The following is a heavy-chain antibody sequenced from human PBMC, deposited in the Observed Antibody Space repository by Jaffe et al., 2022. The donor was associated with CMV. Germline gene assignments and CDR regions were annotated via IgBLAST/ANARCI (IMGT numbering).Heavy chain of an antibody. CDR1: GFTFSSYG. Sequence: QVQLVESGGGVVQPGRSLRLSCAASGFTFSSYGMHWVRQAPGKGLEWVAVIWYDGSNKYYADSVKGRFTISRDNSKNTLYLQMNSLRAEDTAVYYCAREYFDWLHYYYMDVWGKGTTVTVSS. CDR2: IWYDGSNK. J-gene: IGHJ6*03. CDR3: AREYFDWLHYYYMDV. V-gene: IGHV3-33*08. D-gene: IGHD3-9*01.